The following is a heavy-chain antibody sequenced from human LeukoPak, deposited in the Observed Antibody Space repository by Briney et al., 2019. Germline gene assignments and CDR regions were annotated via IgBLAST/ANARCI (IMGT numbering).Heavy chain of an antibody. V-gene: IGHV4-59*08. CDR2: IYYSGST. CDR3: ARIPLYGGNRHFDY. CDR1: GGSFSGYY. Sequence: SETLSLTCAVYGGSFSGYYWSWIRQPPGKGLEWIGYIYYSGSTNYNPSLKSRVTISVDTSKNQFSLKLSSVTAADTAVYYCARIPLYGGNRHFDYWGQGTLVTVSS. J-gene: IGHJ4*02. D-gene: IGHD4-23*01.